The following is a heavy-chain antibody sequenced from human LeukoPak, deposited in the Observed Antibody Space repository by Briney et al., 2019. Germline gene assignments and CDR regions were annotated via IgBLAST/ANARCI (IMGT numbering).Heavy chain of an antibody. CDR2: MNPNSGNT. CDR1: GYTLTSYD. D-gene: IGHD6-19*01. J-gene: IGHJ6*02. Sequence: GASVKVSCKASGYTLTSYDINWVRQATGQGLEWMGWMNPNSGNTGYAQKFQGRVTMTRNTSISTAYMELSSLRSEDTAVYYCARGGRYSSGWYLSYYYGMDVWGQGTTVTVSS. V-gene: IGHV1-8*01. CDR3: ARGGRYSSGWYLSYYYGMDV.